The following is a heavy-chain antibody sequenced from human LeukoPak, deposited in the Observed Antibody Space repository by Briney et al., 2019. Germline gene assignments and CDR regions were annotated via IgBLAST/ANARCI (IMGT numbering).Heavy chain of an antibody. J-gene: IGHJ4*02. D-gene: IGHD3-3*01. V-gene: IGHV3-48*01. Sequence: PGGSLRLSCAASGFTFSSYSMNWVRQAPGKGLEWVSYISSSSSTIYYADSVKGRFTISRDNAKNSLYLQMNSLRAEDTAVYYCARDPRDATYYDFWRRPYYFDYWGQGTLVTVSS. CDR1: GFTFSSYS. CDR3: ARDPRDATYYDFWRRPYYFDY. CDR2: ISSSSSTI.